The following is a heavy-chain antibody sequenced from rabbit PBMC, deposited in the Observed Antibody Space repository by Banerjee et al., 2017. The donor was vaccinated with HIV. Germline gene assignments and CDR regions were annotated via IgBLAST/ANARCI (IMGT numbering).Heavy chain of an antibody. V-gene: IGHV1S40*01. D-gene: IGHD7-1*01. Sequence: QSLEESGGDLVKPGASLTLTCTASGFSLNIYEMCWVRQAPGKGLEWIGCIYAGSSGSTWYASWAKGRFAISKTSSTTVTLQMTSLTAADTATYFYARDRDTGTVYYFDLWGPGTLVTVS. CDR1: GFSLNIYE. J-gene: IGHJ4*01. CDR2: IYAGSSGST. CDR3: ARDRDTGTVYYFDL.